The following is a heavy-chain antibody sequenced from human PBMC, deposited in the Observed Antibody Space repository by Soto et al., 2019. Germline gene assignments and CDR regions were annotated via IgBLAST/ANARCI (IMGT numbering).Heavy chain of an antibody. V-gene: IGHV1-24*01. CDR2: FDPEDGET. D-gene: IGHD3-22*01. J-gene: IGHJ4*02. Sequence: LVRQEPGKGLEWMGGFDPEDGETIYAQKFQGRVTMTEDTSTDTAYMELSSLRSEDTAVYYCAKDLHMVPGSSGYLNYWGQGTLVTVSS. CDR3: AKDLHMVPGSSGYLNY.